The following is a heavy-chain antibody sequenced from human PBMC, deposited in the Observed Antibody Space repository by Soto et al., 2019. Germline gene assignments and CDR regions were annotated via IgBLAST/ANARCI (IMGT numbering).Heavy chain of an antibody. CDR2: IYYSGST. V-gene: IGHV4-39*01. Sequence: QLQLQESGPGLVKPSETLSLTCTVSGGSISSSSYYWGWIHQPPGKGLEWIGSIYYSGSTYYNPSLKSRVTISVDTSKNQFSLKLSSVTAADTAVYYCARHEISAAFDIWGQGTMVTVSS. J-gene: IGHJ3*02. D-gene: IGHD6-25*01. CDR3: ARHEISAAFDI. CDR1: GGSISSSSYY.